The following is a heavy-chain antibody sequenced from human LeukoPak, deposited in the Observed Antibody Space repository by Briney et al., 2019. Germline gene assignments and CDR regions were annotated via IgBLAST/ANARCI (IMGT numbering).Heavy chain of an antibody. Sequence: GASVKVSCKASGYTFTSYYMHWVRQAPGQGLEWMGIINPSGGSTSYAQKFQGRVTMTRDTSTSTVHMELSSLRSEDTAVYYCARDLPLAYCGGDCYSDYYYGMDVWGQGTTVTVSS. CDR1: GYTFTSYY. V-gene: IGHV1-46*01. J-gene: IGHJ6*02. D-gene: IGHD2-21*02. CDR3: ARDLPLAYCGGDCYSDYYYGMDV. CDR2: INPSGGST.